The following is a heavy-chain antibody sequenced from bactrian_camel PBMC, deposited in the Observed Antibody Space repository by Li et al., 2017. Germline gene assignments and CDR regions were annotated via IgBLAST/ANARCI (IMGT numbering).Heavy chain of an antibody. CDR1: GFTFSSSA. J-gene: IGHJ4*01. CDR2: VNIGGRGT. CDR3: AKLGTRWSEFPY. D-gene: IGHD5*01. Sequence: VQLVESGGDLVRPGGSLRLSCAASGFTFSSSAMSWVRRAPGKGLEWVSAVNIGGRGTDYSESVKGRFTISRDNAKNTLYLQLNSLKTEDTAMYYCAKLGTRWSEFPYWGQGTQVTVS. V-gene: IGHV3S31*01.